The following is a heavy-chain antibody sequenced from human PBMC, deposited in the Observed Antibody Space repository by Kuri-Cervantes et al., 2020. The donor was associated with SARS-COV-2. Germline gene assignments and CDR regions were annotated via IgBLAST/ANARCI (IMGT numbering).Heavy chain of an antibody. CDR3: AREWTDPIEMTTPTHFDY. D-gene: IGHD5-24*01. J-gene: IGHJ4*02. CDR1: GGTFSNHA. V-gene: IGHV1-69*13. CDR2: ILPILDAA. Sequence: LVKVSCKSSGGTFSNHAISWVRQAPGQGLEWMGGILPILDAANYAQKFQGRVTITADESTSTAYMELSSLRSEDTAVYYCAREWTDPIEMTTPTHFDYWGQGTLVTVSS.